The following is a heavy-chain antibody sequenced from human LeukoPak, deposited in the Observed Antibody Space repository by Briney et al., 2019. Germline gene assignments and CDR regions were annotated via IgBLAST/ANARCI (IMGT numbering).Heavy chain of an antibody. V-gene: IGHV1-2*02. D-gene: IGHD1-7*01. Sequence: GAPVKVSCKASGYTFTGYYMHWVRQAPGQGLEWMGWINPNSGGTNYAQKFQGRVTMTRDTSISTAYMELSRLRSDDTAVYYCARDLGITTGTTYFDYWGQGTLVTVSS. J-gene: IGHJ4*02. CDR2: INPNSGGT. CDR1: GYTFTGYY. CDR3: ARDLGITTGTTYFDY.